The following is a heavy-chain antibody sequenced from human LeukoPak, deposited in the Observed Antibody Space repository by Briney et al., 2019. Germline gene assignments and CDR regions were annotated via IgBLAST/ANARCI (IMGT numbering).Heavy chain of an antibody. CDR1: GFTFSSHW. D-gene: IGHD2/OR15-2a*01. Sequence: GGSLRLSCAASGFTFSSHWMSWVRQAPGKGLEWVAKIKEDGSENYYVDSVKGRFTISRDNAKNSLYLQMNSLRAEDTAFYYCARGRLLYFALWGQGPLVTVSS. CDR3: ARGRLLYFAL. V-gene: IGHV3-7*04. CDR2: IKEDGSEN. J-gene: IGHJ5*02.